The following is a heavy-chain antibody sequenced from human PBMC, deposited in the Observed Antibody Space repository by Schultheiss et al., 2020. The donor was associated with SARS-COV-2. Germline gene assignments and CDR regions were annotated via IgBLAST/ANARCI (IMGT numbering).Heavy chain of an antibody. J-gene: IGHJ3*02. CDR1: GGSFSGYY. D-gene: IGHD3-10*01. Sequence: SQTLSLTCAVYGGSFSGYYWGWIRQPPGKGLEWIGYIYHSGSTYYNPSLKSRVTISVDRSKNQFSLKLSSVTAADTAVYYCARDSGSLDAFDIWGQGTMVTVSS. V-gene: IGHV4-34*01. CDR2: IYHSGST. CDR3: ARDSGSLDAFDI.